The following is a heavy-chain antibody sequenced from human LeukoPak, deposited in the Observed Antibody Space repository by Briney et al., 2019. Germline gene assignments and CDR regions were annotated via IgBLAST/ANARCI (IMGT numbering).Heavy chain of an antibody. CDR2: ISAYNGNT. Sequence: ASVKVSCKASGYTFTSYGISWVRQAPGQGLEWMGWISAYNGNTNYAQELQGRVTMTTDTSTSTAYMELRSLRSDDTAVYYCARVDEADPDILTGYLTTNWFDPWGQGTLVTVSS. J-gene: IGHJ5*02. CDR3: ARVDEADPDILTGYLTTNWFDP. CDR1: GYTFTSYG. D-gene: IGHD3-9*01. V-gene: IGHV1-18*01.